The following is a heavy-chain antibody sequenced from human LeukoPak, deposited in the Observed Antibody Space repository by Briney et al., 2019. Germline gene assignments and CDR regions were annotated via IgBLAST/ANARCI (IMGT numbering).Heavy chain of an antibody. D-gene: IGHD6-13*01. CDR1: GGTFNSYA. CDR2: IIPIFGTA. J-gene: IGHJ5*02. Sequence: SVKVSCKASGGTFNSYAISWVRQAPGQGLEWMGGIIPIFGTANYAQRFQGRVTITADESTSTAYMELSSLRSEDTAVYYCARGKGFGSSWFNWFDPWGQGTLVTVSS. CDR3: ARGKGFGSSWFNWFDP. V-gene: IGHV1-69*13.